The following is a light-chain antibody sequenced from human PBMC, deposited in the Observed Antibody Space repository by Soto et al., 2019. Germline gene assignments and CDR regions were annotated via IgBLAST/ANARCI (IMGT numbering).Light chain of an antibody. CDR1: SGHSSYA. CDR3: QTWGTGIHVV. CDR2: LDSDGSH. Sequence: QLVLTQSPSASASLGASVKLTCTLSSGHSSYAIAWHQQQPEKGPRYLMKLDSDGSHTKGDAIPDRFSGSSSGAERYLTLSSLQSEDEADYYCQTWGTGIHVVFGGGTKVTVL. V-gene: IGLV4-69*01. J-gene: IGLJ2*01.